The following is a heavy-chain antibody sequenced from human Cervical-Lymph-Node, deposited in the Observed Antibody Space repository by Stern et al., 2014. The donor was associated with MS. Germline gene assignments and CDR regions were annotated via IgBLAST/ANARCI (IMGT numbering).Heavy chain of an antibody. J-gene: IGHJ4*02. D-gene: IGHD2/OR15-2a*01. CDR2: ISNSGDGT. Sequence: EVQLLESGGNLVQPGGSLRLSCAASGFPFSSPGTSWVRQAPGKGLEWISTISNSGDGTYYGDSVTGRFTISRDNSKNTVFLQMNSLRVEDTALYYCAKASRTSMFDYWGQGTLVTVSS. V-gene: IGHV3-23*01. CDR3: AKASRTSMFDY. CDR1: GFPFSSPG.